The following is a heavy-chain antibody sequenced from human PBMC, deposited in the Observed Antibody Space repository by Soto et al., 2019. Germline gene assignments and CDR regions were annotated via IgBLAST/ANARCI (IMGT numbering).Heavy chain of an antibody. CDR1: GGSISSYY. V-gene: IGHV4-59*01. CDR2: IYYSGST. CDR3: ARLAREYYLDY. Sequence: QVQLQESGPGLVKPSETLSLTCTVSGGSISSYYWSWIRQPPGKGLEWIGYIYYSGSTNYNPSLKRRVTISVDTSKNQFSLKLSSVTAADTAVYYCARLAREYYLDYWGQGTLVTVSS. J-gene: IGHJ4*02.